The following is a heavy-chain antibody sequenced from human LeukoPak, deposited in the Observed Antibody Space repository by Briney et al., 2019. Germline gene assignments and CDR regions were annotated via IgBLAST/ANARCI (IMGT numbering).Heavy chain of an antibody. CDR3: ASLYSSSWDPAEYFQH. V-gene: IGHV5-51*01. CDR1: GYSFTSYW. J-gene: IGHJ1*01. Sequence: GESLKISCKGSGYSFTSYWIGWVRQMPGKGLEWMGIIYPGDSDTRYSPSFQGQVTISADKSISTAYLQWSSLKASDTAMYYCASLYSSSWDPAEYFQHWGQGTLVTVSS. D-gene: IGHD6-6*01. CDR2: IYPGDSDT.